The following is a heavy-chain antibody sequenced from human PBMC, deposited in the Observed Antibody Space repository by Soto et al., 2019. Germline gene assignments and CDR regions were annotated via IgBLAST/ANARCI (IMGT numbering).Heavy chain of an antibody. CDR2: INHSGST. CDR1: GGSFSGYY. V-gene: IGHV4-34*01. CDR3: ARGRLSSSWRRNWFDP. Sequence: SETLSLTCAVYGGSFSGYYWSWIRQPPGKGLEWIGEINHSGSTNYNPSLKSRVTISVDTSKNQFSLKLSSVTAADTAVYYCARGRLSSSWRRNWFDPWGQGTLVTVSS. J-gene: IGHJ5*02. D-gene: IGHD6-13*01.